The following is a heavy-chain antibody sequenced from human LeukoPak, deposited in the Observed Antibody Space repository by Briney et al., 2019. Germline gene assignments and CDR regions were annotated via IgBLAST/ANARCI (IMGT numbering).Heavy chain of an antibody. Sequence: ASVKVSCKASGYTFSDHYMHWVRQAPGQGLEWMGWINPNSGGTNYAQKFQGRVTMTRDTSISTAYMELSRLRSDDTAVYYCARTPTDCSSTSCRKNWFDPWGQGTLVTVSS. CDR1: GYTFSDHY. J-gene: IGHJ5*02. CDR3: ARTPTDCSSTSCRKNWFDP. V-gene: IGHV1-2*02. D-gene: IGHD2-2*01. CDR2: INPNSGGT.